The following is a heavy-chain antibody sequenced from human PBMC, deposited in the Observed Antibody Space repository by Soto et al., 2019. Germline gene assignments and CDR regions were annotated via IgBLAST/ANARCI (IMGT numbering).Heavy chain of an antibody. J-gene: IGHJ4*02. Sequence: GALRLSCAASGFPFSSYGMHWVRQAPGRGLDWVGVIWYDGSNKDYAESVKGRFTISRDNSKNMLYLQMNSLRADDTAVYYCASSINWGQGTLVTVSS. V-gene: IGHV3-33*03. CDR2: IWYDGSNK. CDR3: ASSIN. CDR1: GFPFSSYG.